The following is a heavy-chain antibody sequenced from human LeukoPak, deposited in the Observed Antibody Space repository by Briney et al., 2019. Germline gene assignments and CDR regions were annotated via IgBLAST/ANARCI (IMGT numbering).Heavy chain of an antibody. CDR2: IKQDGSEK. CDR3: ARHPLSSGWYGEFYFDY. D-gene: IGHD6-19*01. V-gene: IGHV3-7*01. J-gene: IGHJ4*02. Sequence: GGSLRLSCAASGFTFSSYWMCWVRQAPGKGLEWVANIKQDGSEKYYVDSVKGRFTISRDNAKNSLYLQMNSLRAEDTAVYYCARHPLSSGWYGEFYFDYWGQGTLVTVSS. CDR1: GFTFSSYW.